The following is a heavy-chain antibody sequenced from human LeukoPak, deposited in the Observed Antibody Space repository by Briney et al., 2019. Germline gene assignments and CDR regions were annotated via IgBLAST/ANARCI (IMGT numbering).Heavy chain of an antibody. D-gene: IGHD5-24*01. CDR1: GGSFRGYY. J-gene: IGHJ4*02. V-gene: IGHV4-34*01. CDR2: INHSGST. CDR3: AIQRWLQFH. Sequence: ASETLSLTCAVYGGSFRGYYWSWIRQPPGKGREWIGEINHSGSTNYNPSLKSRVTISVDTSKNQFSLKLSSVTAADTAVYYCAIQRWLQFHWGQGTLVTVSS.